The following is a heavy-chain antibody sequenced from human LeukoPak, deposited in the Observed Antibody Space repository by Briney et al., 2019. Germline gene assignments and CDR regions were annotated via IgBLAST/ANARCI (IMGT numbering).Heavy chain of an antibody. CDR1: GYTFTSYG. CDR3: ARTGDSSSWYGGYWYFDL. V-gene: IGHV1-18*01. J-gene: IGHJ2*01. CDR2: ISAYNGNT. D-gene: IGHD6-13*01. Sequence: ASVKVSCKASGYTFTSYGISWVRQAPGQGLEWMGWISAYNGNTNYAQKLQGRVTMTTDTSTSTAYMELSSLRSEDTAVYYCARTGDSSSWYGGYWYFDLWGRGTLVTVSS.